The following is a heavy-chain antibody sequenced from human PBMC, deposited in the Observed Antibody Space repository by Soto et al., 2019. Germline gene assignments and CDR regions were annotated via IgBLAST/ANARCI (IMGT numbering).Heavy chain of an antibody. CDR3: ARDLYYGDTLGYYGMDV. V-gene: IGHV4-31*03. CDR1: GGSISSGGYY. J-gene: IGHJ6*02. CDR2: IYYSGST. D-gene: IGHD4-17*01. Sequence: QVQLQESGPGLVKPSQTLSLTCIVSGGSISSGGYYWSWIRQHPGKGLEWIGYIYYSGSTYYNPSLKSRVTISVDTSKNQFALKLSSVTAADTAVYYCARDLYYGDTLGYYGMDVWGQGTTVTVSS.